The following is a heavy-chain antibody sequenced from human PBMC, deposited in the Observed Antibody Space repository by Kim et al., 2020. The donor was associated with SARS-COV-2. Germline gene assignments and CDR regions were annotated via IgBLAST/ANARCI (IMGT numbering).Heavy chain of an antibody. CDR3: ARDPGSPLRGLTYSYYGRDV. CDR1: GSTSSSCA. CDR2: ISYDGSNK. D-gene: IGHD3-10*01. J-gene: IGHJ6*02. V-gene: IGHV3-30-3*01. Sequence: GGSLRLSCAASGSTSSSCAIHWVRQAPGKGLERVAVISYDGSNKNYADSVKGRFTISRDNSKNTLYLQMNSLRAEDTALYYCARDPGSPLRGLTYSYYGRDVWGQGTTVTVSS.